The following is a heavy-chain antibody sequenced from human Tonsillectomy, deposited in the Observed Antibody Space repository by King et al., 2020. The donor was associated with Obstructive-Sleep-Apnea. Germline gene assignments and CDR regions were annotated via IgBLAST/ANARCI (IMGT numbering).Heavy chain of an antibody. D-gene: IGHD2-21*02. V-gene: IGHV4-31*03. Sequence: QLQESGPGLVKPSQTLSLTCNVSGGSITSGSHYWSWIRQHPGKVLEWVGYIYYSGSTYYNPSLKSRVTISVDTSKKQFSLKLTSVTAADTAVYYCARDSCGGDCYTFGDDFDIWGQGTMVTVSS. CDR2: IYYSGST. J-gene: IGHJ3*02. CDR1: GGSITSGSHY. CDR3: ARDSCGGDCYTFGDDFDI.